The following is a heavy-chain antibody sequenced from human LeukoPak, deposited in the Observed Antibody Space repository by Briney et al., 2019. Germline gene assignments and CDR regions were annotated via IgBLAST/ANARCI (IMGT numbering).Heavy chain of an antibody. CDR2: INHSGTT. J-gene: IGHJ5*02. CDR3: ARVLRDCTNGVCYINWFDP. D-gene: IGHD2-8*01. CDR1: GGSLRGYS. Sequence: PSETLSLTCGIYGGSLRGYSWSWIRQSPGKGLEWIGDINHSGTTNYNPSLKSRVTISVDSSKNQFSLRLSSVTAADTAVYYCARVLRDCTNGVCYINWFDPWGQGTLVTVSS. V-gene: IGHV4-34*01.